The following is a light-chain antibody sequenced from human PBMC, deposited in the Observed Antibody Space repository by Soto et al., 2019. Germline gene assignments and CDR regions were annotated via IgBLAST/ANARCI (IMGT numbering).Light chain of an antibody. Sequence: EIVLTQSPGTLSLSPGERATLSCRASQSVSSTYLAWYQQKPGQAPGLLIYGASTRATGIPDRFSGSGSGTDFTLTISRLEPEDFAVYYCQQWGSSSWTFGQGTKVEIK. CDR3: QQWGSSSWT. CDR2: GAS. V-gene: IGKV3-20*01. J-gene: IGKJ1*01. CDR1: QSVSSTY.